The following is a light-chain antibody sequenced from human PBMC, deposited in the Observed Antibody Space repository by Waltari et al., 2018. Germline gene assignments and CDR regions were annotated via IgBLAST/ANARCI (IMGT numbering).Light chain of an antibody. CDR1: SRDVRGNNY. CDR3: SSFAGSNTLK. Sequence: QPALTQPPSPSGTPGQSLTISCTGTSRDVRGNNYISSHQQYPGTSPNLIVYEVRKRPSGVPDRFSGSKSGNTASLTVSGLQADDEAYYCGSSFAGSNTLKFGGGTKLTVL. V-gene: IGLV2-8*01. J-gene: IGLJ2*01. CDR2: EVR.